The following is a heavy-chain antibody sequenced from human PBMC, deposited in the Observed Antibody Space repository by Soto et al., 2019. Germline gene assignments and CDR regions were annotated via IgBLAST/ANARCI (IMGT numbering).Heavy chain of an antibody. CDR2: ISEDGGAK. J-gene: IGHJ5*02. CDR1: GFTFNIYA. Sequence: GGSLRLSCAASGFTFNIYAMIWVRQAPGKGLEWVSSISEDGGAKFYADSVKGRFTISRDNAKNSLYLQMNSLRAEDTALYYCAILPTGYPNWFGPWGQGTLVTVSS. D-gene: IGHD3-9*01. V-gene: IGHV3-23*01. CDR3: AILPTGYPNWFGP.